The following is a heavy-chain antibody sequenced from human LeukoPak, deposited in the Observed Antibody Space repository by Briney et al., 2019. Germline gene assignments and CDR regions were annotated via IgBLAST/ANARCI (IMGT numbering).Heavy chain of an antibody. D-gene: IGHD1-1*01. CDR1: GFTFSSYT. J-gene: IGHJ4*02. CDR3: ARALTTLTYEGY. CDR2: ISGSNSYI. Sequence: GGSLILSCAACGFTFSSYTMHWMRQASGKGLAWVSSISGSNSYIFYADSVKGRFTVSRDNAKDSLYLQMNSLRAEDTAVYYCARALTTLTYEGYWGQGTLVTVSS. V-gene: IGHV3-21*01.